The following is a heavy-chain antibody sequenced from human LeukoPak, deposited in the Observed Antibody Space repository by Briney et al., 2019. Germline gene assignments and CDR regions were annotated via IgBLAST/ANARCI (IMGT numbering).Heavy chain of an antibody. V-gene: IGHV4-34*01. Sequence: PSETLSLTCAVYGGSFSGYYWSWIRQPPGKGLEWIGEINHSGSTNYNPSLKSRVTISVDTSKNQFSLKLSSVTAADTAVYYCARPYDFWSGDAFDIWGQGTMVTVSS. CDR2: INHSGST. J-gene: IGHJ3*02. D-gene: IGHD3-3*01. CDR1: GGSFSGYY. CDR3: ARPYDFWSGDAFDI.